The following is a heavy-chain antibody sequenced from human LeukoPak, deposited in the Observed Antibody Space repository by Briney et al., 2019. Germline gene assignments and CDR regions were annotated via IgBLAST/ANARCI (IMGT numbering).Heavy chain of an antibody. J-gene: IGHJ4*02. D-gene: IGHD4/OR15-4a*01. CDR2: ISGSGGST. Sequence: GGSLRLSCAASGFTLSSYAMSWIRQDPGKGLEWVSAISGSGGSTYYADSVKGRFTISRDNSKNALYLQMNSLRAEDTAVYYCARGGAATANYYFDYWGQGTLVTVSS. CDR1: GFTLSSYA. CDR3: ARGGAATANYYFDY. V-gene: IGHV3-23*01.